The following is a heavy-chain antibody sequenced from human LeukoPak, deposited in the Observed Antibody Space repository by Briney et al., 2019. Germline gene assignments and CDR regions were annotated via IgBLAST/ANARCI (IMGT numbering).Heavy chain of an antibody. Sequence: PSQTLSLTCTVSGGSISSGAYYWSWIRQHPGKGLEWSGYIYYSGSTYYNPSLKSRVTISLDTSKNQFSLKLSSVTAADTAVYYCARATTVTTPADYWGQGTLVTVSS. V-gene: IGHV4-31*03. CDR1: GGSISSGAYY. D-gene: IGHD4-17*01. J-gene: IGHJ4*02. CDR2: IYYSGST. CDR3: ARATTVTTPADY.